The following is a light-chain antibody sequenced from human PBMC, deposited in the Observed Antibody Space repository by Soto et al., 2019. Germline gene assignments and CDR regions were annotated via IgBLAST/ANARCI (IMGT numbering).Light chain of an antibody. CDR3: QRHGAT. CDR1: QSVTNTH. CDR2: GAS. V-gene: IGKV3-20*01. J-gene: IGKJ1*01. Sequence: IVLTQSPGTLSLSPGESATLSCRASQSVTNTHLAWYQQKPGQAPRLLIYGASSRATGIPDRFSGSGSGTDFTLTISGLEPEDSAAYYCQRHGATFGQGTKVDIK.